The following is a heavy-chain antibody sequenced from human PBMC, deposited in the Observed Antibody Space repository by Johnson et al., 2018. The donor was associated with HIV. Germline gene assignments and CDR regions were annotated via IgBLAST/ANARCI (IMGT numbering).Heavy chain of an antibody. D-gene: IGHD3-10*01. CDR3: ASFWATGAFDI. CDR1: GFTFSNAW. V-gene: IGHV3-15*05. CDR2: IKSKTDGGTT. Sequence: VQLVESGGGLVQPGRSLRLSCAASGFTFSNAWMSWVRQAPGKGLEWVGRIKSKTDGGTTDYAAPVKGRFTISRDDSKNTLYLQMNSLRAEDTAVYYCASFWATGAFDIWGQGTMVTVSS. J-gene: IGHJ3*02.